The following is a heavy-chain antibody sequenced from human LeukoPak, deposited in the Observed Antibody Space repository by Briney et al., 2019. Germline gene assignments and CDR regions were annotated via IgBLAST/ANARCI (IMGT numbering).Heavy chain of an antibody. V-gene: IGHV1-2*04. J-gene: IGHJ3*02. CDR1: GFTFTTRSA. CDR2: INPNSGGT. D-gene: IGHD6-19*01. Sequence: GTSVKVSCKASGFTFTTRSAVQWVRQARGQRLEWMGWINPNSGGTNYAQKFQGWVTMTRDTSISTAYMELSRLRSDDTAVYYCARDMTAYSSGCDAFDIWGQGTMVTVSS. CDR3: ARDMTAYSSGCDAFDI.